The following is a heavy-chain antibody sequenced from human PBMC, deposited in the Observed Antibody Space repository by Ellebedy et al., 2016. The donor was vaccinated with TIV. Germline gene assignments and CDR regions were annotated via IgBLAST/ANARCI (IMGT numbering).Heavy chain of an antibody. CDR3: ARDMVQGMVARYVWFDY. J-gene: IGHJ4*02. D-gene: IGHD3-10*01. CDR1: GYTFTGYF. V-gene: IGHV1-18*01. Sequence: ASVKVSCKASGYTFTGYFMHWVRQAPGQGLEWMGWISAYTGNTDYAQNFQGRVTMTTDTPTSTAYMELRSLRSDDTAVYYCARDMVQGMVARYVWFDYWGQGTQVTVSS. CDR2: ISAYTGNT.